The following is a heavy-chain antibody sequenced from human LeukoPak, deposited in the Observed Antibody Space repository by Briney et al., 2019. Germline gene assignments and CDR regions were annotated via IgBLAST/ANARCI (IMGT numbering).Heavy chain of an antibody. V-gene: IGHV3-21*01. CDR2: ISSSSSYI. CDR1: GVTFSSYS. D-gene: IGHD4-17*01. CDR3: ARDLTTVTTLLHIVY. J-gene: IGHJ4*02. Sequence: GGSLRLSCAAAGVTFSSYSMNLVRQAPGKGLEWVSSISSSSSYIYYADSVKGRFTISRDNAKNSLYLQMNSLRAEDTAVYYCARDLTTVTTLLHIVYWGQGTLVTVSS.